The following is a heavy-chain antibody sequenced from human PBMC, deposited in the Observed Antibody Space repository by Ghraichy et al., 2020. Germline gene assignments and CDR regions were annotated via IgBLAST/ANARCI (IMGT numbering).Heavy chain of an antibody. D-gene: IGHD3-10*01. V-gene: IGHV4-39*01. Sequence: SETLYLTCSVSGGSISSSRYYWGWVRQSPGKGLEWIGNIYYSGTTHYNPSLKSRVTISVDTSKNQFSLKLSSVAAADTAVYYCATSPDPYYYGSGSYYMYYFDYWGQGTLVTVSS. CDR2: IYYSGTT. CDR3: ATSPDPYYYGSGSYYMYYFDY. J-gene: IGHJ4*02. CDR1: GGSISSSRYY.